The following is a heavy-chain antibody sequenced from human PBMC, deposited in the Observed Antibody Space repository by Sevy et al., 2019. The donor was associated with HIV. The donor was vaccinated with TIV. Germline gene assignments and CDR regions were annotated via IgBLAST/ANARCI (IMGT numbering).Heavy chain of an antibody. CDR3: ASDVSDNAFDI. CDR2: IIPIFGTA. CDR1: GGTFSSYA. Sequence: SVKVSCKASGGTFSSYAISWVRQAPGQGLDWMGVIIPIFGTANYAQKFQGRVTITADESTSTFYMELSSLRSEDTAVYYCASDVSDNAFDIWGQGTMVTVSS. D-gene: IGHD3-16*02. J-gene: IGHJ3*02. V-gene: IGHV1-69*13.